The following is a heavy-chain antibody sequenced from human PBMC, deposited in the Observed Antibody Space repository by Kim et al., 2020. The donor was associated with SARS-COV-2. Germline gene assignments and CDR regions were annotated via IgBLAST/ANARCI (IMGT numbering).Heavy chain of an antibody. Sequence: YADSVKGRSTISRDNSKNTMYLQMNRLRAEDTAVYYCAKDQEGIAAASDDWGQGTLVTVSS. J-gene: IGHJ4*02. CDR3: AKDQEGIAAASDD. V-gene: IGHV3-23*01. D-gene: IGHD6-13*01.